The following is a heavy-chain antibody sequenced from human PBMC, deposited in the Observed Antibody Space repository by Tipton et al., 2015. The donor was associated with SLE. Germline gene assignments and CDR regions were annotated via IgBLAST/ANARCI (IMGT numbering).Heavy chain of an antibody. J-gene: IGHJ3*02. CDR1: GFTFSNFA. Sequence: SLRLSCAASGFTFSNFAMSWVRQAPGKGLEWVSAISGSGGSTYYADSVKGRFTISRDNSKNTLHLQMNSLRAEDMGVYYCAKGGGSSWVGYDAFDIWGQGTMVTVSS. CDR2: ISGSGGST. V-gene: IGHV3-23*01. CDR3: AKGGGSSWVGYDAFDI. D-gene: IGHD6-13*01.